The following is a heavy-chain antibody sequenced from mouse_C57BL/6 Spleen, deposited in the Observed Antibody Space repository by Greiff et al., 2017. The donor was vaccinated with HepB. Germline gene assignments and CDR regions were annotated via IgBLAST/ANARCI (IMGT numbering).Heavy chain of an antibody. V-gene: IGHV5-12*01. CDR2: ISNGGGST. CDR3: ARHDYDACLAY. D-gene: IGHD2-4*01. J-gene: IGHJ3*01. Sequence: EVQGVESGGGLVQPGGSLKLSCAASGFTFSDYYMYWVRQTPEQRLEWVAYISNGGGSTYYPDTVKGRFTISRDNAKNTLYLQMSRLKSEDTAMYYCARHDYDACLAYWGQGTLVTVSA. CDR1: GFTFSDYY.